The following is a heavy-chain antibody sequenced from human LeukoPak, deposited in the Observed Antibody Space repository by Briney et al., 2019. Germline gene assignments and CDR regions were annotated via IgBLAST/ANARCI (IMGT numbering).Heavy chain of an antibody. CDR3: AGDPLRFGELLLETLNFDY. D-gene: IGHD3-10*01. Sequence: ASVKVSCKASGGTFSSYTISWVRQAPGQGLEWMGRIIPILGIANYAQKFQGRVTITADKSTSTAYMELSSLRSEDTAVYYCAGDPLRFGELLLETLNFDYWGQGTLVTVSS. J-gene: IGHJ4*02. V-gene: IGHV1-69*04. CDR2: IIPILGIA. CDR1: GGTFSSYT.